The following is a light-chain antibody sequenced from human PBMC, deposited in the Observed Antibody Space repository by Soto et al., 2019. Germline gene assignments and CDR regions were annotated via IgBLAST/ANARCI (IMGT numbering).Light chain of an antibody. J-gene: IGKJ2*01. V-gene: IGKV3-11*01. Sequence: EIVLTQSPATLSLSPGERATLSCRASQSVSSYLDWYQQKPGQAPRLLIYDASNMAAGIPARFSSSGSGTDFTLSISSLEPEDFGVYFCQQRGSWPPYTFGQGTRLEIK. CDR1: QSVSSY. CDR3: QQRGSWPPYT. CDR2: DAS.